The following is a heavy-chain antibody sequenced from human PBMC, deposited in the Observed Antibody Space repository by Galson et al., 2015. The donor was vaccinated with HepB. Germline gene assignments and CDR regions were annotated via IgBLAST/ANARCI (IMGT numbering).Heavy chain of an antibody. Sequence: SLRLSCAASGFTFSSYGMHWVRQAPGKGLEWVAVISNDGSNKYYADSVKGRFTISRDNSKNTLYLQMNSLRVEDTAVYYCASRSAWDYYFDYWGQGTLVTVSS. V-gene: IGHV3-30*03. CDR1: GFTFSSYG. J-gene: IGHJ4*02. CDR3: ASRSAWDYYFDY. D-gene: IGHD6-19*01. CDR2: ISNDGSNK.